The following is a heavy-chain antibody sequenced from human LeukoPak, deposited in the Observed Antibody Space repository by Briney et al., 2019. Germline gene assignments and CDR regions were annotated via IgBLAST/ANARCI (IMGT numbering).Heavy chain of an antibody. J-gene: IGHJ4*02. CDR3: AKDRSFSGSYEVDY. CDR2: ISWNSGST. CDR1: GFTFDDYA. D-gene: IGHD1-26*01. V-gene: IGHV3-9*01. Sequence: PGRSLRLSCAASGFTFDDYAMHWVRQAPGKGLEWVSGISWNSGSTYYADSVKGRFTISRDNSKNTLYLQMNSLRAEDTAVYYCAKDRSFSGSYEVDYWGQGTLVTVSS.